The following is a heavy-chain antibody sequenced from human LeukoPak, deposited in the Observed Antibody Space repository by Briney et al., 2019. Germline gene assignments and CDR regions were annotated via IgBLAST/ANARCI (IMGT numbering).Heavy chain of an antibody. CDR3: ARCFGSRWYFDY. V-gene: IGHV4-30-2*01. CDR2: IYHSGST. J-gene: IGHJ4*02. CDR1: GGSISSGGYA. D-gene: IGHD6-19*01. Sequence: PSETLSLSFRVPGGSISSGGYAWGSMRQPPGEGLEWIGYIYHSGSTYYNPSLKSRVTISVDRSKNQFSLKLSSVTAADTAVYYCARCFGSRWYFDYWGQGTLVTVSS.